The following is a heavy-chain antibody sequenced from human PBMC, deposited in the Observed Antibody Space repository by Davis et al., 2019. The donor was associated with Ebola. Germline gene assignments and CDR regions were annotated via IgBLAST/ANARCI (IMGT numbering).Heavy chain of an antibody. D-gene: IGHD6-13*01. J-gene: IGHJ5*02. Sequence: AASVKVSCKASGYTFTSYYMHWVRQAPGLGLEWMGIINPSGGSTSYAQKFQGRVTMTRDTSTSTAYMELSSLRSEDTAVYYCARDPGYRSPFNRFDPWGQGTLVTVSS. CDR1: GYTFTSYY. V-gene: IGHV1-46*01. CDR3: ARDPGYRSPFNRFDP. CDR2: INPSGGST.